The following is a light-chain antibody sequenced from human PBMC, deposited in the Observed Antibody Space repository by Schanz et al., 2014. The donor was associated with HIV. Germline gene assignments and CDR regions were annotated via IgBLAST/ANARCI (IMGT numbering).Light chain of an antibody. CDR1: SSNIRSNT. Sequence: QSVLTQPPSASGTPGQRVTISCSGSSSNIRSNTINWYQQLPGTAPKLLIYNSYHRPSGVPDRFSGSKSGTSASLAISGLRSEDEADYYCAAWDDSLNGWVFGGGTKLTVL. J-gene: IGLJ3*02. V-gene: IGLV1-44*01. CDR2: NSY. CDR3: AAWDDSLNGWV.